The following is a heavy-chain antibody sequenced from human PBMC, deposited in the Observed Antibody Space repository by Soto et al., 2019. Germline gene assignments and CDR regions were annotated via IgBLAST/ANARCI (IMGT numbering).Heavy chain of an antibody. V-gene: IGHV3-15*01. CDR2: IKSERDGGTI. D-gene: IGHD3-10*01. J-gene: IGHJ4*02. CDR1: GFTFSSAW. CDR3: TTDRSSVCPD. Sequence: PGGSLRLSCAASGFTFSSAWMIWVRQAPGKGLEWVGRIKSERDGGTIDYTAPVQGRFTISRDDSKTTLYLQMNSLKSEDTAVYYCTTDRSSVCPDWGLGTLVTVSS.